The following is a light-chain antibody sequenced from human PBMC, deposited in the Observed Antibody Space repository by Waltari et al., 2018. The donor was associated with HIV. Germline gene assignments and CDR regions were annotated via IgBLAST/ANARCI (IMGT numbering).Light chain of an antibody. CDR2: WAS. V-gene: IGKV4-1*01. J-gene: IGKJ3*01. Sequence: DIVMTQSPDSLAVSLGERATIYCKSSQSNSKKYVAWYQHKSGQPPKLLIPWASTRESGVPDRFSGSGSGTDFTLTINSLQAEDVAVYYCQQYYTTPFTFGPGTRVDV. CDR1: QSNSKKY. CDR3: QQYYTTPFT.